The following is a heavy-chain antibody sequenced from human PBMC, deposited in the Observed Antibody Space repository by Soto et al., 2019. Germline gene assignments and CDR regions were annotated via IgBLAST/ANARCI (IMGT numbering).Heavy chain of an antibody. V-gene: IGHV3-53*04. CDR2: LYSGGTT. J-gene: IGHJ6*04. CDR3: ARAAWGLWFGYMDV. CDR1: GFPVVSNY. D-gene: IGHD3-10*01. Sequence: GGSLRLSCSASGFPVVSNYISCVRQAPGKGLEWLSVLYSGGTTYYADSVKGRFTISRHNSKNTLYLQMNGLRPEDSAIYYCARAAWGLWFGYMDVWGKGTTVTVSS.